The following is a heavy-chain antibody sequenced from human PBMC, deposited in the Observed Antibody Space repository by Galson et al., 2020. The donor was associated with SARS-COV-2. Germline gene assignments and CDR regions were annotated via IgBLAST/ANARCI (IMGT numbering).Heavy chain of an antibody. Sequence: SQTLSLTCAVYGGSFSGYFWSWIRQPPGKGLEWIGEVNHSGSTNYNPSLKSRVTISVDTSKNQFSLKLSSVTAADTAVYYCARGLDGTGRFNGWDYWGQGTLGAVSS. CDR3: ARGLDGTGRFNGWDY. CDR1: GGSFSGYF. D-gene: IGHD2-8*02. CDR2: VNHSGST. V-gene: IGHV4-34*01. J-gene: IGHJ4*02.